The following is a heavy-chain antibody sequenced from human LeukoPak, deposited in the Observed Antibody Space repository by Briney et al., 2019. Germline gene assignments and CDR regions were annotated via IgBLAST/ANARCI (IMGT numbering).Heavy chain of an antibody. V-gene: IGHV1-8*01. CDR3: ARSYDSGSHYLYYYYYYGMDV. CDR1: GYTFTSYD. J-gene: IGHJ6*02. Sequence: ASVKVSCKASGYTFTSYDINWVRQATGQGLEWMGSMNPNSGNAGYAQKFQGRLTMTRNTSISTAYMELSSLRSEDTAVYYCARSYDSGSHYLYYYYYYGMDVWGQGTTVTVSS. D-gene: IGHD1-26*01. CDR2: MNPNSGNA.